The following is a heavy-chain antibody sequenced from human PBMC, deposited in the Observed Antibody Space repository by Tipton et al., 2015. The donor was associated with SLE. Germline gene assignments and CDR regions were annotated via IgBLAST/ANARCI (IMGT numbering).Heavy chain of an antibody. D-gene: IGHD3-3*01. CDR2: ISWNSDSV. CDR1: GFTFGDFA. V-gene: IGHV3-9*01. Sequence: SLRLSCAASGFTFGDFAMHWVRQAPGKGLEWVSGISWNSDSVGYADSVKGRFPISGDNAKNSVHLQMNSLRAEDTAWYYCAKSSAGVGVVRGGHFYYYGMDGGGQGTAVTASS. J-gene: IGHJ6*02. CDR3: AKSSAGVGVVRGGHFYYYGMDG.